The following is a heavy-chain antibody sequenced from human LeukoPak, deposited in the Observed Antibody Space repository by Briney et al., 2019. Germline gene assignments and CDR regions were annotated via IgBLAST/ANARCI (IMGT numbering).Heavy chain of an antibody. CDR1: GYTFTGYY. D-gene: IGHD2-2*01. CDR2: ISAYNGNT. V-gene: IGHV1-18*04. J-gene: IGHJ5*02. CDR3: ARDRPTPAAKDWFDP. Sequence: ASVKVSCKASGYTFTGYYMHWVRQAPGQGLEWMGWISAYNGNTNYAQKLQGRVTMTTDTSTSTAYMELRSLRSDDTAVYYCARDRPTPAAKDWFDPWGQGTLVTVSS.